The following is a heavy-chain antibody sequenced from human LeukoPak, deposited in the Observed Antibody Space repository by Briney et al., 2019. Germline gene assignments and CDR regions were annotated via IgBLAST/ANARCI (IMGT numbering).Heavy chain of an antibody. D-gene: IGHD2-2*02. CDR1: GFTVSSYA. J-gene: IGHJ4*02. CDR2: ISGSSGSA. CDR3: ATKDIVVVPAAIPFDY. Sequence: PGGSLRLSCAASGFTVSSYAMSWVRQAPGKGLEGCSAISGSSGSAYYADSGKGRFTSSNDNSKNTLELQMNSLRDEDTAVYYCATKDIVVVPAAIPFDYWGQGTLVTVSS. V-gene: IGHV3-23*01.